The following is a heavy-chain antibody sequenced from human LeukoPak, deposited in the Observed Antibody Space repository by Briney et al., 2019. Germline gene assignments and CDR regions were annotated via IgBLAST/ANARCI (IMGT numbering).Heavy chain of an antibody. CDR3: ARESYGSGSPGD. D-gene: IGHD3-10*01. CDR1: GGSISSGGYY. Sequence: SQTLSLTCTVSGGSISSGGYYWSWIRQHPGKGLEWIGHIYYSGSTYYNPSLKSRVTISVDTSKNQFSLKLSSVTAADTAVYYYARESYGSGSPGDWGQGTLVTVSS. V-gene: IGHV4-31*03. CDR2: IYYSGST. J-gene: IGHJ4*02.